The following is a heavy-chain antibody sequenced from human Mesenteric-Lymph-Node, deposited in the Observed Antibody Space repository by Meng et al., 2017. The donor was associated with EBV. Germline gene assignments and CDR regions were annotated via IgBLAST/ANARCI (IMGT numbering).Heavy chain of an antibody. CDR2: INHSGST. J-gene: IGHJ4*02. V-gene: IGHV4-34*01. CDR3: AREMSIAAAGSPLAY. D-gene: IGHD6-13*01. CDR1: CGCFIGNY. Sequence: QCQEWGTGVLNHSVTLSRVCSVSCGCFIGNYGSWIRQPPGKGLEWIGEINHSGSTNYNPSLKSRVTISVDTSKTQFSLKLSSVTAADTDVYYCAREMSIAAAGSPLAYWGQGTLVTVSS.